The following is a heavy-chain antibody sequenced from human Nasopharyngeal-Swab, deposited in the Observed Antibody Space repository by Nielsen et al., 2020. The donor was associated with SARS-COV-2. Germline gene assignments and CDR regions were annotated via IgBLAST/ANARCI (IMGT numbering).Heavy chain of an antibody. Sequence: GESLKISCAASGITISSICMSWVRQAPGKGLEWVSVIYSGGDTYYADYVKGRFTISRDISKNTLYLQMNSLRAEDTALYYCSMNDFWSGYQDSFDVWGQGTMVTVSS. J-gene: IGHJ3*01. V-gene: IGHV3-66*01. CDR1: GITISSIC. CDR2: IYSGGDT. CDR3: SMNDFWSGYQDSFDV. D-gene: IGHD3-3*01.